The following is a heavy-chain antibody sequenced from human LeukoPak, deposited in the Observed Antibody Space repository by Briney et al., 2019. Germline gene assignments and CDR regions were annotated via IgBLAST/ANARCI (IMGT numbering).Heavy chain of an antibody. V-gene: IGHV4-31*03. CDR2: IYYSGST. CDR3: ASGVRGVIRFDY. J-gene: IGHJ4*02. Sequence: PSETLSLTCTVSGGSIGSGGYYWSWIRQHPEKGLEWIGYIYYSGSTYYNPSLKSRVTISVDTSKNQFSLKLSSVTAADTAVYYCASGVRGVIRFDYWGQGTLVTVSS. D-gene: IGHD3-10*01. CDR1: GGSIGSGGYY.